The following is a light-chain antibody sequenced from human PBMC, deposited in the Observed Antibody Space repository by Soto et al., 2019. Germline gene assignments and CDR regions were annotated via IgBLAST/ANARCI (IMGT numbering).Light chain of an antibody. CDR1: QSVGSN. Sequence: EIVMTQSPATLSVSPGERAALSCRASQSVGSNLAWYQQTAGQAPRLLIYGASTRATGIPARFSGSGSGTECTLTISSRHSEDFAVYSCQQYTNWPYTFGQGTTRAIQ. CDR3: QQYTNWPYT. CDR2: GAS. V-gene: IGKV3-15*01. J-gene: IGKJ2*01.